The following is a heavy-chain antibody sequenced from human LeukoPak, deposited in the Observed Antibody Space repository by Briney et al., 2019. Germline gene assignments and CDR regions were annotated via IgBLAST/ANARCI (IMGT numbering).Heavy chain of an antibody. J-gene: IGHJ6*02. D-gene: IGHD5-24*01. CDR1: GYTFTSYG. CDR3: AREMATKLYYYYGMDV. Sequence: ASVRVSCKASGYTFTSYGISWVRQAPGQGLEWMGWISAYNGNTNYAQKLQGRVTMTTDTSTSTAYMELRSLRSDDTAVYYCAREMATKLYYYYGMDVWGQGTTVTVFS. CDR2: ISAYNGNT. V-gene: IGHV1-18*01.